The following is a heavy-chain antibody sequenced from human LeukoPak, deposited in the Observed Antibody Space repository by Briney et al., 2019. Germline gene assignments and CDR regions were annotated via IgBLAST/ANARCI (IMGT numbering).Heavy chain of an antibody. D-gene: IGHD3-22*01. CDR3: AMSITMIIVIIKRPPTIDY. Sequence: SGTLSLTCAVSGGSISSSNWWSWVRQPPGKGLEWIGEIYHSGSTNYNPSLKSRVTISVDKSKNQFSLKLSSVTAADTAVYYCAMSITMIIVIIKRPPTIDYWGQGTLVTVSS. V-gene: IGHV4-4*02. CDR1: GGSISSSNW. J-gene: IGHJ4*02. CDR2: IYHSGST.